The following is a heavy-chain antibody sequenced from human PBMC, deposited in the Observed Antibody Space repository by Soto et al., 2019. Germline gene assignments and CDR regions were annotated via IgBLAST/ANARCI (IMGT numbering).Heavy chain of an antibody. Sequence: QLQLQESGPGLVKPSETLSLTCTVSGGSISSSSYYWGWIRQPPGKGLEWIGSIYYSGSTYYNPTLKSRVTRPVDTSKNQFSLKLSSVTAADTAVYYCARLPITYGDYVGWFDPWGQGTLVTVSS. D-gene: IGHD4-17*01. V-gene: IGHV4-39*01. CDR2: IYYSGST. J-gene: IGHJ5*02. CDR3: ARLPITYGDYVGWFDP. CDR1: GGSISSSSYY.